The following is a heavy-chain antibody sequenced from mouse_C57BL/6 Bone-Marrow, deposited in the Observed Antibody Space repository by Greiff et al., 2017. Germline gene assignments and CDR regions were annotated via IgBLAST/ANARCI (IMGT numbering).Heavy chain of an antibody. CDR3: APHYYGSSYWYFDV. CDR1: GYTFTSYW. J-gene: IGHJ1*03. V-gene: IGHV1-74*01. CDR2: IHPSDSDT. D-gene: IGHD1-1*01. Sequence: QVHVKQPGAELVKPGASVKVSCKASGYTFTSYWMHWVKQRPGQGLEWIGRIHPSDSDTNYNQKFKGKATLTVDKSSSTAYMQLSSMTSEDSAVYYWAPHYYGSSYWYFDVWGTGTTVTVSS.